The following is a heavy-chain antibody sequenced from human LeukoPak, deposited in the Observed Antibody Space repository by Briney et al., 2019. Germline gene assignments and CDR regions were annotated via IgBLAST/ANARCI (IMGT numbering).Heavy chain of an antibody. CDR1: GGSISSSNW. D-gene: IGHD5-18*01. CDR3: AAVGGYSYGFIFDY. Sequence: PSETLSLTCAVSGGSISSSNWWSWVRQPPGKGLEWIGEIYHSGSTNYNPSLKSRVTISVDKSKNQFSLKLSSVTAADTAVYYCAAVGGYSYGFIFDYWGQGTLVTVSS. J-gene: IGHJ4*02. V-gene: IGHV4-4*02. CDR2: IYHSGST.